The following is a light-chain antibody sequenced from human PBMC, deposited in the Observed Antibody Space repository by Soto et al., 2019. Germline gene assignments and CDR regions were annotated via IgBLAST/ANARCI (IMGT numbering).Light chain of an antibody. Sequence: SLFAHAPRALSFSPRERDTLSWGASQSVSSSYLAWYQQKPGQAPRLLIYGASSRPTGIPDRFSGSGSGTDFTLTISRLEPEDFAVYYCQQYGSSGTFGQGTKVDIK. V-gene: IGKV3-20*01. CDR1: QSVSSSY. CDR3: QQYGSSGT. J-gene: IGKJ1*01. CDR2: GAS.